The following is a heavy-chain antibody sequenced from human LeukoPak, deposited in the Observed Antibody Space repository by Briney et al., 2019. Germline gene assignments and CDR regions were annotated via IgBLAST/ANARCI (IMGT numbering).Heavy chain of an antibody. Sequence: GGSLRLSCAASGLTFSSYSMNWVRQAPGKGLEWVSSISSSSSYIYYADSVKGRFTISRDNAKNSLYLQMNSLRAEDTAAYYCARGVEYYDSSGYYDYWGQGTLVTVSS. CDR1: GLTFSSYS. CDR3: ARGVEYYDSSGYYDY. J-gene: IGHJ4*02. D-gene: IGHD3-22*01. V-gene: IGHV3-21*01. CDR2: ISSSSSYI.